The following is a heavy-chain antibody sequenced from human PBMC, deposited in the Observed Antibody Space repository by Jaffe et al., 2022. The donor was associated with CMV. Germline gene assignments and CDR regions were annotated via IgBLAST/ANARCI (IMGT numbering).Heavy chain of an antibody. CDR1: GYTFTSYG. D-gene: IGHD3-3*01. CDR3: ARADDGYYDFWSGYYTNWFDP. J-gene: IGHJ5*02. Sequence: QVQLVQSGAEVKKPGASVKVSCKASGYTFTSYGISWVRQAPGQGLEWMGWISAYNGNTNYAQKLQGRVTMTTDTSTSTAYMELRSLRSDDTAVYYCARADDGYYDFWSGYYTNWFDPWGQGTLVTVSS. V-gene: IGHV1-18*04. CDR2: ISAYNGNT.